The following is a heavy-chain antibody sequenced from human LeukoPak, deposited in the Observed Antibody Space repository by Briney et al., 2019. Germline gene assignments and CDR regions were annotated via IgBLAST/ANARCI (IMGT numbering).Heavy chain of an antibody. CDR1: GYTFTGYY. J-gene: IGHJ4*02. D-gene: IGHD3-22*01. CDR3: ARDSVRRYYYDSSGYYVY. Sequence: SVKVSCKASGYTFTGYYMHWVRQAPGQGLEWMGRIIPILGIANYAQKFQGRVTITADKSTSTAYMELSSLRSEDTAVYYCARDSVRRYYYDSSGYYVYWGQGTLVTVSS. CDR2: IIPILGIA. V-gene: IGHV1-69*04.